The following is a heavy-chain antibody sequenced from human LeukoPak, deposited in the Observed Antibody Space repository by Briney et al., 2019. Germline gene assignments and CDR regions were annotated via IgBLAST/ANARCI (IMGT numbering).Heavy chain of an antibody. D-gene: IGHD5-12*01. V-gene: IGHV4-4*09. Sequence: SETLSLTCTVSGGSISSYYWSWIRQPPGKGLEWIGYIYTSRSTNYNPSLKSRVTISVDTSKNQFSLKLSSVTAADTAVYYCARGVSGYEIYFDYWGQGTLVTVSS. CDR1: GGSISSYY. J-gene: IGHJ4*02. CDR2: IYTSRST. CDR3: ARGVSGYEIYFDY.